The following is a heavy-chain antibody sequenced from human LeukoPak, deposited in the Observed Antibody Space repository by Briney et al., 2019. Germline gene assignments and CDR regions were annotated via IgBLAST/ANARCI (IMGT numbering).Heavy chain of an antibody. D-gene: IGHD3-22*01. CDR1: GFTFDDYG. J-gene: IGHJ3*02. CDR2: INWNGGST. Sequence: GGSLRLSCAASGFTFDDYGMSWVRQAPGKGLEWVSGINWNGGSTGYADSVKGRFTISRDNAKNSLYLQMNSLRAEDTALYHCARDAQYYYDSSGYGGAFDIWGQGTMVTVSS. V-gene: IGHV3-20*01. CDR3: ARDAQYYYDSSGYGGAFDI.